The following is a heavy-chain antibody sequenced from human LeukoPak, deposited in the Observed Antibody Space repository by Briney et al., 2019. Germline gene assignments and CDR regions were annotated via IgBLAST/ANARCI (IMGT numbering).Heavy chain of an antibody. D-gene: IGHD3-22*01. Sequence: GGSLRLSCTASGFTFNSYGMNWVRQAPGKGLEWVAFIHYDGNKKYYADSVKGRFTVSRDNSKTTVYLQMSDLRGEDTAVYYCTKAKGQSWLFSHYWGRGTLVTVSS. J-gene: IGHJ4*02. CDR1: GFTFNSYG. V-gene: IGHV3-30*02. CDR3: TKAKGQSWLFSHY. CDR2: IHYDGNKK.